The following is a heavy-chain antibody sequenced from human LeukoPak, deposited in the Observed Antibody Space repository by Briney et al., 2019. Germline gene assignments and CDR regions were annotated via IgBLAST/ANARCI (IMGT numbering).Heavy chain of an antibody. CDR3: AREQLLAAGYYFDY. D-gene: IGHD6-13*01. CDR1: GYTFITYG. J-gene: IGHJ4*02. CDR2: ISPYNGNT. V-gene: IGHV1-18*01. Sequence: ASVKVSCKASGYTFITYGISWVRQAPGQGLEWMGWISPYNGNTNYAQKLQGRVTMTTDTSTSTAYMELRSLRSDDTAVYYCAREQLLAAGYYFDYWGQGTLVTVSS.